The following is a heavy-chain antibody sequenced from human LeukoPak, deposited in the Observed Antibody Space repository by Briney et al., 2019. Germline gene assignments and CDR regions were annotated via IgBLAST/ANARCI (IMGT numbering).Heavy chain of an antibody. CDR2: IYSGGST. V-gene: IGHV3-66*01. Sequence: GGSLRLSCAASGFTVSSNYMSWVRQAPGKGLEWVSVIYSGGSTYYADSVKGRFTISRDNSKNTLYLQMNSLRAEDTAVYYCARDVVVRGVTLYYYYGMDVWGQGTTVTVSS. CDR3: ARDVVVRGVTLYYYYGMDV. CDR1: GFTVSSNY. J-gene: IGHJ6*02. D-gene: IGHD3-10*01.